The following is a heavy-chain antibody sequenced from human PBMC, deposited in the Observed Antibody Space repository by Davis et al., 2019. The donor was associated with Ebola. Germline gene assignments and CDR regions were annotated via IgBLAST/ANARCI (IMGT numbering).Heavy chain of an antibody. CDR3: VRAGSSWCGDDAFDI. D-gene: IGHD6-13*01. J-gene: IGHJ3*02. Sequence: GESLKISCKGSGYSFTSYWIGWVRQMPGKGLEWMGFIYPADSDTRYSPSFQGQVTISVDKSISTAYLQWSSLKASDTAIYYCVRAGSSWCGDDAFDIWGQGTMVTVSS. V-gene: IGHV5-51*01. CDR1: GYSFTSYW. CDR2: IYPADSDT.